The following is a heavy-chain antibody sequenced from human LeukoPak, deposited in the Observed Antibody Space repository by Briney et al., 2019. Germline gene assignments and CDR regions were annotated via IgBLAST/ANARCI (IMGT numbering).Heavy chain of an antibody. CDR1: GCSISSYY. J-gene: IGHJ4*02. V-gene: IGHV4-59*01. CDR2: IYYSGST. Sequence: PSETLSLTCTVSGCSISSYYWSWIRQPPGKGLEWIGYIYYSGSTNYNPSLKSRVNISVDTSKNQFSLKLSSVTAADTAVYYCARDSVGFDYWGQGTLVTVSS. CDR3: ARDSVGFDY.